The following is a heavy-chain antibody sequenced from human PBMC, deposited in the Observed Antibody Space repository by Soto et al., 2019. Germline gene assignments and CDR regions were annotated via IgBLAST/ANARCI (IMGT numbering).Heavy chain of an antibody. Sequence: QVQLVESGGGVVQPGRSLRLSCAASGFTFRGYGMHWVRHAPGRGLEWVALISYDGSIKYYADSVRGRFTISRDNSKNTLYLQMNSLRAEDTAVYYCANSEYSRYKNIDVWGQGTTVTVSS. D-gene: IGHD5-18*01. V-gene: IGHV3-30*18. J-gene: IGHJ6*02. CDR1: GFTFRGYG. CDR3: ANSEYSRYKNIDV. CDR2: ISYDGSIK.